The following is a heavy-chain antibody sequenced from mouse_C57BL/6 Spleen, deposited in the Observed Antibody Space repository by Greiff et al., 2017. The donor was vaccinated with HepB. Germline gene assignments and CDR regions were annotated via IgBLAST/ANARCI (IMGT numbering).Heavy chain of an antibody. D-gene: IGHD4-1*01. CDR2: IYPGNSDT. CDR1: GYIFTSYW. Sequence: EVQLQQSGTVLARPGASVKMSCKTSGYIFTSYWMHWVKQRPGQGLEWIGAIYPGNSDTSYNQKFKGKAKLTAVTSASTAYMELSSLTNEDSAVYYCTRITGTLYYAMDYWGQGTSVTVSS. V-gene: IGHV1-5*01. J-gene: IGHJ4*01. CDR3: TRITGTLYYAMDY.